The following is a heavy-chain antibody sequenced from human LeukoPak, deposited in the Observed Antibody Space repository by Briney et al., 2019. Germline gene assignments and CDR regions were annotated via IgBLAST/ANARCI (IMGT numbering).Heavy chain of an antibody. CDR1: GFTFSTYW. V-gene: IGHV3-7*01. J-gene: IGHJ3*02. CDR2: INQDGSDK. D-gene: IGHD3-3*02. CDR3: ASDPFTISAYDAFNI. Sequence: PGGSLRLSCTASGFTFSTYWMSWVRQAPGKGLEWVANINQDGSDKYYVDSVKGRLTISRDNAKKSLYLQMNSLRVEDTAVYYCASDPFTISAYDAFNIWGQGTVVTVSS.